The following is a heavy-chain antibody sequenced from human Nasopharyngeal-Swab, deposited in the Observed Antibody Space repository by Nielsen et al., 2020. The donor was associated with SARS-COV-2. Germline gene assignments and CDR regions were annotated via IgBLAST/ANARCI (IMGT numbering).Heavy chain of an antibody. D-gene: IGHD4-23*01. J-gene: IGHJ1*01. CDR2: INHSGST. V-gene: IGHV4-34*01. CDR1: GGSFSGYY. Sequence: SETLSLTCAVYGGSFSGYYWSWIRQPPGKGLEWIGEINHSGSTNYNPSLKSRVTISVDTSKNQFSLKLSSVTAADTAVYYCARTYGGNYEYFQHWGQGTLVTDSS. CDR3: ARTYGGNYEYFQH.